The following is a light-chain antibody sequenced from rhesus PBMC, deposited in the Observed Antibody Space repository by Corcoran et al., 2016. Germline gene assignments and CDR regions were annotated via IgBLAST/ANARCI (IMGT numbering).Light chain of an antibody. Sequence: DIQMSQSPSSLSASVGDKVTITCRASQDISNALAWYQQKPGKAPNLLIYAASSLQSGCPSRFSGSRAGADFTLTISSLQPEDFATYYCQQGDRIPRTFGQGTKVEIK. V-gene: IGKV1-33*02. CDR2: AAS. CDR3: QQGDRIPRT. CDR1: QDISNA. J-gene: IGKJ1*01.